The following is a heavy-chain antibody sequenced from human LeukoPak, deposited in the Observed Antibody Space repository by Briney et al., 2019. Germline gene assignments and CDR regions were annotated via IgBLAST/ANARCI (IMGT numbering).Heavy chain of an antibody. CDR3: ARGRGVRGVISDY. Sequence: PGGSLRLSCAASGFTFSSYWMSWVRQAPGKGLEWVANIKQDGSGKYYADSVKGRFTISRDNAKNSLYLQMNSLRAEDTAVYYCARGRGVRGVISDYWGQGTLVTVSS. V-gene: IGHV3-7*01. D-gene: IGHD3-10*01. J-gene: IGHJ4*02. CDR2: IKQDGSGK. CDR1: GFTFSSYW.